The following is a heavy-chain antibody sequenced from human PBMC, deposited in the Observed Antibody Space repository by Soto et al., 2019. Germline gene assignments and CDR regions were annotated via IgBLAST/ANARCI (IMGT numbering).Heavy chain of an antibody. CDR1: GFTFSSYA. D-gene: IGHD2-2*02. V-gene: IGHV3-23*01. CDR3: AKDGRYCSSTSCYRLYYMDV. CDR2: ISGSGGST. J-gene: IGHJ6*03. Sequence: GGSLRLSCAASGFTFSSYAMSWVRQAPGKGLEWVSAISGSGGSTYYADSVKGRFTISRDNSKNTLYLQMNSLRAEDTAVYYCAKDGRYCSSTSCYRLYYMDVWGKGTTVTVSS.